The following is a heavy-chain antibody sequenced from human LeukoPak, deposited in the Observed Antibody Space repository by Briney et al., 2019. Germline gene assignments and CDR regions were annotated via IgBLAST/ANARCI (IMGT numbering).Heavy chain of an antibody. V-gene: IGHV3-33*06. D-gene: IGHD3-10*01. Sequence: GWSLRLSCITSGFNVSTYGMHWVRQAPGKGLEWVAHIWYDGNKKNYAESVKGRLIISRDNSKNTVYLQMNSLRVEDTAVYYCAKNLAPFGSGAFVDYWGQGTLVTVSS. J-gene: IGHJ4*02. CDR1: GFNVSTYG. CDR3: AKNLAPFGSGAFVDY. CDR2: IWYDGNKK.